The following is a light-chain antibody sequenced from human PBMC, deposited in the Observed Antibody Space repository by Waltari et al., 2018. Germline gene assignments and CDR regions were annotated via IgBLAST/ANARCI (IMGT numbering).Light chain of an antibody. V-gene: IGKV1-5*01. CDR1: QSISSW. CDR3: QQYNSYSMYT. J-gene: IGKJ2*01. CDR2: DAS. Sequence: DIQMTQSPSTLSASVGDRVTITCRASQSISSWLAWYQQKPGQAPKPLVYDASSLESGVPSRFSGSGSGTEFTLTISSLQPDDFATYYCQQYNSYSMYTFGQGTKLEIK.